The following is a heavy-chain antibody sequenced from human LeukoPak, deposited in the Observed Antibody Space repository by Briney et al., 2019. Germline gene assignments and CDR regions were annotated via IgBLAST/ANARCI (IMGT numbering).Heavy chain of an antibody. CDR3: ARDPYSSSWSYGMDV. Sequence: GGSLRLSCTASGFTFSSYWMIWVRQTPEKGLEWVANIKQDGSEKAYVDSVKGRFTISRDNAKSSLYLQMSGLRAEDTAVYYCARDPYSSSWSYGMDVWGQGTTVTVSS. J-gene: IGHJ6*02. CDR2: IKQDGSEK. CDR1: GFTFSSYW. V-gene: IGHV3-7*05. D-gene: IGHD6-13*01.